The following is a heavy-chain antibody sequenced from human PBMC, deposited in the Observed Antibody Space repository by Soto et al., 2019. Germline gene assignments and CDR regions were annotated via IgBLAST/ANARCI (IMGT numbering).Heavy chain of an antibody. J-gene: IGHJ3*02. CDR2: IYPGDSNT. CDR1: GYSLTNYW. Sequence: EVQLVQSGAEVTKPGESLKVSCKGSGYSLTNYWIGWVRQMPRKGLEWMGIIYPGDSNTRYSASFQGQVTISADNSISSGCRQRTSLKASDSPTEYCASRTGPRRNDASDIWGQGTMVTVSS. D-gene: IGHD3-9*01. CDR3: ASRTGPRRNDASDI. V-gene: IGHV5-51*03.